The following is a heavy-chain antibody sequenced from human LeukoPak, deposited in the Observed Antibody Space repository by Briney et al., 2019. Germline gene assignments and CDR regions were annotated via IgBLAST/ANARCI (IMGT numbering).Heavy chain of an antibody. J-gene: IGHJ4*02. Sequence: GASVKVSCKASGYTFTGYHLHWVRQAPGQGLQWMGWVNPNSGVTNYAQKFQGRVTMTRDTSISTGYMELRRLRYDDTAVYYCARDLAVAGTPLGYWGQGTLVTVSS. D-gene: IGHD6-19*01. V-gene: IGHV1-2*02. CDR1: GYTFTGYH. CDR2: VNPNSGVT. CDR3: ARDLAVAGTPLGY.